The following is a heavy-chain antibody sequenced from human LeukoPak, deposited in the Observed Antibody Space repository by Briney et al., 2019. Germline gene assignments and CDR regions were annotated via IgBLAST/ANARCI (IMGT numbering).Heavy chain of an antibody. CDR3: ARDGRWLQWGNDY. J-gene: IGHJ4*02. CDR1: GFTFSSYS. D-gene: IGHD5-24*01. Sequence: GGSLRLSCAASGFTFSSYSMNWVRQAPGKGLEWVSYISSSSSTIYYADSVKGRFTISRDNAKNSLYLQMNSLRAEDMAVYYCARDGRWLQWGNDYWGQGTLVTVSS. CDR2: ISSSSSTI. V-gene: IGHV3-48*04.